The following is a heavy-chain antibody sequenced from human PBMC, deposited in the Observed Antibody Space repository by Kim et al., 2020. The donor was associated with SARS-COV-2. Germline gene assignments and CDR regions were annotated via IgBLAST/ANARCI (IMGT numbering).Heavy chain of an antibody. CDR1: GGSVSSGSYY. CDR2: IYYSGST. D-gene: IGHD6-13*01. Sequence: SETLSLTCTVSGGSVSSGSYYWSWIRQPPGKGLEWIGYIYYSGSTNYNPSLKSRVTISVDTSKNQFSLKLSSVTAADTAVYYCAREGGRYSSSWYSLNWGQGTLVTVSS. J-gene: IGHJ4*02. CDR3: AREGGRYSSSWYSLN. V-gene: IGHV4-61*01.